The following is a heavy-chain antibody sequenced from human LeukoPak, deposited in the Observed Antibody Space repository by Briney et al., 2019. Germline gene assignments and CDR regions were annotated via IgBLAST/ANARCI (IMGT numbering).Heavy chain of an antibody. CDR1: GYSFTSYW. D-gene: IGHD6-19*01. V-gene: IGHV5-51*01. Sequence: GESLKISFKGSGYSFTSYWIGWVRQMPGKGLEWMGIIYPGDSDTRYSPSFQGQVTISADKSISTAYLQWSSLKASDTAMYYCARRGITVATPFDYWGQGTLVTVSS. J-gene: IGHJ4*02. CDR3: ARRGITVATPFDY. CDR2: IYPGDSDT.